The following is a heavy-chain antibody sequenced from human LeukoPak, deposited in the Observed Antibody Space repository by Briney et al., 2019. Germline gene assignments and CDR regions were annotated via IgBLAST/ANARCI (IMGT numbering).Heavy chain of an antibody. V-gene: IGHV3-7*01. D-gene: IGHD4-23*01. Sequence: PGGSLRLSCAASGFTFSSYWMSWVRQAPGKGLEWVANIKQDGSEKYYVDSVKGQFTISRDNAKNSLYLQMNSLRAEDTAVYYCARGHYGGMLDYWGQGTLVTVSS. CDR1: GFTFSSYW. CDR3: ARGHYGGMLDY. CDR2: IKQDGSEK. J-gene: IGHJ4*02.